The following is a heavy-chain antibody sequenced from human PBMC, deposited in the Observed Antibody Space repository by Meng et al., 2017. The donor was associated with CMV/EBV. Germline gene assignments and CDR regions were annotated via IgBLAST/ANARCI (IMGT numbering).Heavy chain of an antibody. V-gene: IGHV4-34*01. CDR2: INHSGST. D-gene: IGHD6-13*01. Sequence: QGQLQQWGAGLLKPSETLSLTCAVYGGSFSGYYWSWIRQPPGEGLEWIGEINHSGSTNYNPSLKSRVTISVDTSKNQFSLKLSSVTAADTAVYYCARGGIAAAGPFDYWGQGTLVTVSS. J-gene: IGHJ4*02. CDR1: GGSFSGYY. CDR3: ARGGIAAAGPFDY.